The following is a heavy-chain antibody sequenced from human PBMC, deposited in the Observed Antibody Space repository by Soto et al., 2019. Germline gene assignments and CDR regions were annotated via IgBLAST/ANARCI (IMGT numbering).Heavy chain of an antibody. V-gene: IGHV4-59*01. CDR3: ARGPDNWSFFYDP. CDR1: GGSISNNF. CDR2: IYYSGST. Sequence: SETLSLTCSVSGGSISNNFWIWIRQPPGKALEWIGSIYYSGSTNYNPSLKTRVTILVDTSKNQFSLELNSVTAADTAVYFCARGPDNWSFFYDPWGQGTLVTVSS. J-gene: IGHJ5*02. D-gene: IGHD1-20*01.